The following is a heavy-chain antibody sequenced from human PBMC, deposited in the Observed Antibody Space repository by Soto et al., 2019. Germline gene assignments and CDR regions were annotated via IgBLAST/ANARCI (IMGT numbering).Heavy chain of an antibody. CDR3: ARDPSTVTTGNFDY. Sequence: PSETLSLTCAVSGYSISSGYYWGWIRQPPGKGLEWIGSIYHSGSTYYNPSLKSRVTISVDTSKNQFSLKLSSVTAADTAVYYCARDPSTVTTGNFDYWGQGTLVTVSS. CDR1: GYSISSGYY. V-gene: IGHV4-38-2*02. J-gene: IGHJ4*02. CDR2: IYHSGST. D-gene: IGHD4-17*01.